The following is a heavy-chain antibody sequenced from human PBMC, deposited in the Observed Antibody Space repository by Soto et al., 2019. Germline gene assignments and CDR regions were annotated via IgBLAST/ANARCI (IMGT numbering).Heavy chain of an antibody. V-gene: IGHV4-59*01. J-gene: IGHJ6*02. CDR2: IYYSGST. CDR1: GGSISSYY. CDR3: ARVPYYYDSSGYGDYYYGMDV. D-gene: IGHD3-22*01. Sequence: QVQLQESGPGLVKPSETLSLTCTVSGGSISSYYWSWIRQPPGKGLEWIGYIYYSGSTNYNPSLKSRVTISVDTSKNQFSLKLSSVTAADTAVYYCARVPYYYDSSGYGDYYYGMDVWGQGTTVTVSS.